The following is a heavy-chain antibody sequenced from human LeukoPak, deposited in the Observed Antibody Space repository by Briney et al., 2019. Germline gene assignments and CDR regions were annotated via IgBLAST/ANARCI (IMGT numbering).Heavy chain of an antibody. D-gene: IGHD3-10*01. CDR3: AKSPFWLGFGEFGPDY. Sequence: PGGSLRLSCAASGFTFSNYGMSWVRQAPGKGLEWVSGITGSGGSTYYADSVKGRLTISRDNSKNTLFLQMNSLRVEDTAVYYCAKSPFWLGFGEFGPDYWGQGTLVTVSS. CDR2: ITGSGGST. CDR1: GFTFSNYG. V-gene: IGHV3-23*01. J-gene: IGHJ4*02.